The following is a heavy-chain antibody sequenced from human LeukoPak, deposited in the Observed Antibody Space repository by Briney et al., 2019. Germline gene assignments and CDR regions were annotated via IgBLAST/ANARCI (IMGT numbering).Heavy chain of an antibody. V-gene: IGHV4-31*03. CDR2: IYYSGST. J-gene: IGHJ6*02. Sequence: PSQTLSLTCTVSGGSISSGGYYWSWIRQHPGKGLEWIGYIYYSGSTYYNPSLKSRVTISVDTPKNQFSLKLSSVTAADTAVYYCAARSGYYYYYYYYGMDVWGQGTTVTVSS. D-gene: IGHD3-22*01. CDR1: GGSISSGGYY. CDR3: AARSGYYYYYYYYGMDV.